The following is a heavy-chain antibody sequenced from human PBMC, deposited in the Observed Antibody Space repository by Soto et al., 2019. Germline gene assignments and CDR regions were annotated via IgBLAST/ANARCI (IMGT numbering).Heavy chain of an antibody. CDR2: IYPGDSDT. Sequence: GESLKISCKGSGYSFTSYWIGWVRQMPGKGLEWMGIIYPGDSDTRYSPSFQGQVTISADKSISTAYLQWSSLKASDTAMYYCAGCSGGSCYPNGAFDIWGQGTMVTVSS. CDR3: AGCSGGSCYPNGAFDI. V-gene: IGHV5-51*01. CDR1: GYSFTSYW. D-gene: IGHD2-15*01. J-gene: IGHJ3*02.